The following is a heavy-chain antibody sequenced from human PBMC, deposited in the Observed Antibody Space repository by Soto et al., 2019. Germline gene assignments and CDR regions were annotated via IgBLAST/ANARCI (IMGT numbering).Heavy chain of an antibody. J-gene: IGHJ4*02. CDR1: GFDFNKYA. CDR2: ITSYGDST. Sequence: GGSLRLSCAAFGFDFNKYAITWLRQAPGKRLQRVSSITSYGDSTYYADSVKGRFTTSRGNSKNTRYLQLNSLRADDTAVFYCAKDSPSYTTSPYYLDSWRQGALVTVTS. D-gene: IGHD2-2*02. CDR3: AKDSPSYTTSPYYLDS. V-gene: IGHV3-23*01.